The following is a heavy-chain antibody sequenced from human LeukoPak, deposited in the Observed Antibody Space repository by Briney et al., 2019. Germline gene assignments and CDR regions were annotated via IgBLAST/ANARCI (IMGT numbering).Heavy chain of an antibody. J-gene: IGHJ4*02. CDR2: INPNSGGT. Sequence: ASVKVSCKTSGYIFTDYYIHWVRQAPGQGLEWMGWINPNSGGTNYAQKFQGRVTMTRDTSISTAYMELSRLRSDDTAVYYCARGYCSGGSCYGPDYWGQGTLVTVSS. CDR1: GYIFTDYY. V-gene: IGHV1-2*02. D-gene: IGHD2-15*01. CDR3: ARGYCSGGSCYGPDY.